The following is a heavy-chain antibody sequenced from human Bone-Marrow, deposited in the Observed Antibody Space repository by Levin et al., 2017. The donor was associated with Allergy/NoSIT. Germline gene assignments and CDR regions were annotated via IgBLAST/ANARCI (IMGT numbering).Heavy chain of an antibody. D-gene: IGHD4-17*01. J-gene: IGHJ4*02. CDR3: ARPHLRRTTFHFDY. Sequence: GGSLRLSCKGSGYSFTSYWIGWVRQMPGKGLEWMGIIYPGDSDTRYSPSFQGQVTISADKSISTAYLQWSSLKASDTAMYYCARPHLRRTTFHFDYWGQGTLVTVSS. CDR1: GYSFTSYW. CDR2: IYPGDSDT. V-gene: IGHV5-51*01.